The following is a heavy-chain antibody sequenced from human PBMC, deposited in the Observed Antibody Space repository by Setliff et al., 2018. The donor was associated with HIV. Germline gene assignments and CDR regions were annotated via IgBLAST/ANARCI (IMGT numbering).Heavy chain of an antibody. Sequence: PSETLSLTCTVSGGSISSSSYYWGWIRQPRGKGLEWIGSIYYSGSTFYNPSLKSRVTISVNKSKNQFFLKLSSVTAADTAVYYCARRIGAGNFDYWGQGTLVTVSS. CDR2: IYYSGST. V-gene: IGHV4-39*07. CDR1: GGSISSSSYY. J-gene: IGHJ4*02. CDR3: ARRIGAGNFDY. D-gene: IGHD3-16*01.